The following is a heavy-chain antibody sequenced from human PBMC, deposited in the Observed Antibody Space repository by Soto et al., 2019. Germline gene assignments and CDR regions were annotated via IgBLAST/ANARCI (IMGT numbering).Heavy chain of an antibody. CDR2: IIPIFGTA. CDR1: GGTFSSYA. D-gene: IGHD2-15*01. CDR3: ARDFDCSGGSCYSSPKDYYYYGMDV. Sequence: SVKVSCKASGGTFSSYAISWVRQAPGQGLEWMGGIIPIFGTANYARKFQGRVTITADKSTSTAYMELSSLRSEDTAVYYCARDFDCSGGSCYSSPKDYYYYGMDVWGQGTTVTVSS. V-gene: IGHV1-69*06. J-gene: IGHJ6*02.